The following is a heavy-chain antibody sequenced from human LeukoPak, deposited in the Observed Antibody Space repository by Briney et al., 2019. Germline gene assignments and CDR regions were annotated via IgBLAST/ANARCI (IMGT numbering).Heavy chain of an antibody. CDR1: GYTFTGYY. D-gene: IGHD3-10*01. V-gene: IGHV1-2*02. Sequence: ASVKVSCKASGYTFTGYYMHWVRQAPGQGLEWMGLINPNSGGTNYAQKFQGRVTMTRDTSISTAYMELSRLRSDDTAVYYCARVVLYGSGRLSWTNYGMDVWGQGTTVTVSS. CDR2: INPNSGGT. CDR3: ARVVLYGSGRLSWTNYGMDV. J-gene: IGHJ6*02.